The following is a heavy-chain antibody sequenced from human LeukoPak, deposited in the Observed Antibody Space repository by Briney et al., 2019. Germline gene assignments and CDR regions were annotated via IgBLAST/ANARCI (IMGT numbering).Heavy chain of an antibody. CDR2: IYYSGST. J-gene: IGHJ6*02. Sequence: SQTLSLTCTVSGGSISSGDYYWSWIRQPPGTGLEWIGYIYYSGSTYYNPSLKSRVTISVDTSKNQFSLKLSSVTAADTAVYYCARVVVAVAGTLWGMDVWGQGTTVTVSS. CDR1: GGSISSGDYY. CDR3: ARVVVAVAGTLWGMDV. V-gene: IGHV4-30-4*01. D-gene: IGHD6-19*01.